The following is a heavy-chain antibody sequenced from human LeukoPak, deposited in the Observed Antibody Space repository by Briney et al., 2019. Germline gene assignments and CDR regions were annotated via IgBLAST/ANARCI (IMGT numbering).Heavy chain of an antibody. CDR2: ISAYNGNT. Sequence: GASVKVSCKASGYTFTSYGISWVRQAPGQGLEWMGWISAYNGNTNYAQKLQGRVTMTTDTSTSTAYMELRSLRSDDTAVYYCARSEYQLPINWFDPWGQGTLVTVSS. J-gene: IGHJ5*02. CDR3: ARSEYQLPINWFDP. V-gene: IGHV1-18*01. D-gene: IGHD2-2*01. CDR1: GYTFTSYG.